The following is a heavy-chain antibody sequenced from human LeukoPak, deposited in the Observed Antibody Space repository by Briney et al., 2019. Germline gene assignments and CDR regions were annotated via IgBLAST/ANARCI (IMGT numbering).Heavy chain of an antibody. J-gene: IGHJ4*02. Sequence: GGSLRLPCAASGFTFSSYAMHWVRQAPGKGLEWVAVISYDGSNKYYADSVKGRFTISRDNSKNTLYLQMNSLRAEDTAVYYCARRAKGSGYSYGWYYFDYWGQGTLVTVSS. V-gene: IGHV3-30-3*01. D-gene: IGHD5-18*01. CDR1: GFTFSSYA. CDR2: ISYDGSNK. CDR3: ARRAKGSGYSYGWYYFDY.